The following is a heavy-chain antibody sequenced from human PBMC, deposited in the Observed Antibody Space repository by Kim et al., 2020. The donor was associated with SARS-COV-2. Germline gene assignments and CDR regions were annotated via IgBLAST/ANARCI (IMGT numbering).Heavy chain of an antibody. J-gene: IGHJ3*02. CDR1: GFTFGDYA. Sequence: GGSLRLSCTASGFTFGDYAMSWVRQAPGKGLEWVGFIRSKAYGGTTEYAASVKGRFTISRDDSKSIAYLQMNSLKTEDTAVYYCTRDLRDSSGWYDIWGQGTMVTVSS. CDR2: IRSKAYGGTT. CDR3: TRDLRDSSGWYDI. D-gene: IGHD6-19*01. V-gene: IGHV3-49*04.